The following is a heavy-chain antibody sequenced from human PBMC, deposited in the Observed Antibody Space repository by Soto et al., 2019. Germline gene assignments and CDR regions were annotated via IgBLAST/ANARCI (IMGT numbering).Heavy chain of an antibody. V-gene: IGHV1-3*01. J-gene: IGHJ4*02. CDR2: INAGNGNT. CDR1: GFTFTTHA. CDR3: ARRNNSGPIDY. Sequence: QVHLVQSGAEVKEPGASLKVSCKTSGFTFTTHAIHWVRQAPGQRFEWMGWINAGNGNTKYSQRFQDRVTISRDTSASTAYMELSSLTSEDRAVYYCARRNNSGPIDYWGQGTLVIVSS. D-gene: IGHD5-12*01.